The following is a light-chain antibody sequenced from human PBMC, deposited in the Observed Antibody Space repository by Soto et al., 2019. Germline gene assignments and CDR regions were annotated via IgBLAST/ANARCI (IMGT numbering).Light chain of an antibody. J-gene: IGLJ1*01. V-gene: IGLV2-23*02. Sequence: QSALTQPASVSGSPGQLITISCAGTSSDFGNYNVVSWYQQHPGKVPKLIIFEVNKRPSGASNRFSGSRSGNTASLTISGLQAEDEADYYCCLFPSSNPQLFGSGTNATVL. CDR3: CLFPSSNPQL. CDR2: EVN. CDR1: SSDFGNYNV.